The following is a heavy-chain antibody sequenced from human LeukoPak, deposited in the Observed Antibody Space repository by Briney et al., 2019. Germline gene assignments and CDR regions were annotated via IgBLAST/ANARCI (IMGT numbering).Heavy chain of an antibody. Sequence: SETLSLTCTVSGGSIGSYFWSWIRQPPGKGLEWIGFIYYSGTTNYNPSLKSRVTISVDTSKNQFSLKVSSVTAADTALYYCATSLGATANDAFDMWGQGTMVTVSS. CDR2: IYYSGTT. D-gene: IGHD1-26*01. J-gene: IGHJ3*02. CDR3: ATSLGATANDAFDM. V-gene: IGHV4-59*01. CDR1: GGSIGSYF.